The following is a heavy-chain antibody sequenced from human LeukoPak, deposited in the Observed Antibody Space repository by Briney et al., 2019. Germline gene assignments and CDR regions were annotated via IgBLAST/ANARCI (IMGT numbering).Heavy chain of an antibody. V-gene: IGHV3-21*01. D-gene: IGHD2-2*02. CDR1: GFTFSSYS. CDR3: ATGYCSSTSCYSTMLVESYGMDV. J-gene: IGHJ6*02. CDR2: ISSSSSYI. Sequence: PGGSLRLSCAASGFTFSSYSMNWVRQAPGKGLEGVSSISSSSSYIYYADSVKGRFTISRDNAKNSLYLQMNSLRAEDTAVYYCATGYCSSTSCYSTMLVESYGMDVWGQGTTVTVSS.